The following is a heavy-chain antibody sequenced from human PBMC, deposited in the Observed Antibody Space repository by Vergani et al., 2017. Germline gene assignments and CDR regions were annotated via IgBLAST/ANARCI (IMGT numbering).Heavy chain of an antibody. CDR1: GESIRSGSHY. Sequence: QVKLQESGPGLLKPSQTLSLTCTVSGESIRSGSHYWSWIRQPAGKGPEWIGHLHTGGSTDLNPSVQSRVSISVDTSKSQFSLKLNSVTVPDTAVYYCAGRCSSTICYDYWDRGTLVTVSS. CDR2: LHTGGST. J-gene: IGHJ4*02. V-gene: IGHV4-61*02. D-gene: IGHD2-2*01. CDR3: AGRCSSTICYDY.